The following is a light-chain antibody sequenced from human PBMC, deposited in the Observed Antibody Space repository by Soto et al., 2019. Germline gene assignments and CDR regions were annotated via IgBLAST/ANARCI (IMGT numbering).Light chain of an antibody. J-gene: IGKJ1*01. CDR3: QQRSNWPRT. CDR1: QHISTF. V-gene: IGKV3-11*01. CDR2: DAS. Sequence: IVLTQSPVTLSLSPGERATLSCRASQHISTFLAWYQHKVGQAPRLLISDASKRATGTPARFSGSGSGTDFTLTISSLEPEDFAVYYCQQRSNWPRTFGQGTKVEIK.